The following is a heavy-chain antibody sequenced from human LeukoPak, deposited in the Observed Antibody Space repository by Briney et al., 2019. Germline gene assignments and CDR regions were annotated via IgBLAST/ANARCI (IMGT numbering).Heavy chain of an antibody. CDR2: MNPNSGNT. D-gene: IGHD3-9*01. CDR1: GYTFNNYD. J-gene: IGHJ3*02. CDR3: ARVGTDLTGLDDAFDI. V-gene: IGHV1-8*03. Sequence: ASVKVSCKAYGYTFNNYDINWVRQATGQRLEWMGWMNPNSGNTGYAQEFQGRVTITMSTSISTAYLELHSLTPEDTAVYFCARVGTDLTGLDDAFDIWGQGTMVTVTS.